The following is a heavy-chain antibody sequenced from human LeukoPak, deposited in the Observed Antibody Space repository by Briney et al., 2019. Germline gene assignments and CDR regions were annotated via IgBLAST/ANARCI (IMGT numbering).Heavy chain of an antibody. J-gene: IGHJ4*02. Sequence: TSETLSLTCAVYGGSFSGYYWSWIRQPPGKGLEWIGYIYYSGSTYYNPSLKSRVTISVDTSKNQFSLKLSSVTAADTAVYYCASRKHWLVLFDYWGQGTLVTVSS. CDR3: ASRKHWLVLFDY. D-gene: IGHD6-19*01. CDR1: GGSFSGYY. CDR2: IYYSGST. V-gene: IGHV4-59*06.